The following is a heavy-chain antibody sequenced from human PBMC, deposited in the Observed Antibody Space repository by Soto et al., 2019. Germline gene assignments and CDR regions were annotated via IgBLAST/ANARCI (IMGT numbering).Heavy chain of an antibody. V-gene: IGHV4-31*03. J-gene: IGHJ4*02. CDR1: GGSISSGGYY. CDR2: IYYSGST. D-gene: IGHD6-13*01. Sequence: QVQLQESGPGLVKPSQTLSLTCTVSGGSISSGGYYWSWIRQHPGKGLARIGYIYYSGSTYYNPSLKSRVTISVYTSKNQCSLKLSSVTAADTAVYYCARRLAGSWADYWGQGTLVTVSS. CDR3: ARRLAGSWADY.